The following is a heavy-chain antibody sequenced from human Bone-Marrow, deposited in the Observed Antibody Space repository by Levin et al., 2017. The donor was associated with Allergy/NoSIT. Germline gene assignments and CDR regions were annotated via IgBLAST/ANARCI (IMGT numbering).Heavy chain of an antibody. CDR1: GFNFGSTG. V-gene: IGHV3-30*18. J-gene: IGHJ5*02. CDR3: AKDLPGRGRGVS. D-gene: IGHD5/OR15-5a*01. Sequence: QAGGSLRLSCAASGFNFGSTGMHWVRQAPGKGPEWVAFISYDGSDEKYGDSVKGRFTISRDNPGNTVFLQMNSLRLEDAAMYFCAKDLPGRGRGVSWGQGTLVTVSS. CDR2: ISYDGSDE.